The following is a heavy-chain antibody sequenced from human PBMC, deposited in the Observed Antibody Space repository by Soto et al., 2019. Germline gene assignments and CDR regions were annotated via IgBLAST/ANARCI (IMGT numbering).Heavy chain of an antibody. CDR1: GFSLSTSGVN. CDR2: IYWDDAK. D-gene: IGHD5-18*01. V-gene: IGHV2-5*02. CDR3: AHRRRGFSYGHYFDY. Sequence: QITLKESGPTLVKPTQTLTLTCTFSGFSLSTSGVNMGWIRQPPGKALEWLALIYWDDAKRYSPSLKNRLTITKDTSKNQVVLTMTNIDPVDTATYYCAHRRRGFSYGHYFDYWGQGTLVTVSS. J-gene: IGHJ4*02.